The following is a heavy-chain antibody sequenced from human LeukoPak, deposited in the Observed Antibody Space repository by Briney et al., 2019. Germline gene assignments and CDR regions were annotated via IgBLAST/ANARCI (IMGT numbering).Heavy chain of an antibody. CDR1: GFTFSTYA. Sequence: GGSLRLSCAASGFTFSTYAVHWVRQAPGKGLEWVAVISYDGNHIYYSDSVKGRFTISRDNSKNTLYLQMNSLRSEDMAVYYCTRDNIAGSGSSDWGQGTLVTVSS. J-gene: IGHJ4*02. CDR2: ISYDGNHI. D-gene: IGHD3-10*01. V-gene: IGHV3-30-3*01. CDR3: TRDNIAGSGSSD.